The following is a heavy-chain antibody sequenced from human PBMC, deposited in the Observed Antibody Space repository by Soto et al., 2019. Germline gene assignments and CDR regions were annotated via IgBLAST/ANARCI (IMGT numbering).Heavy chain of an antibody. J-gene: IGHJ5*02. CDR2: INPKSGGT. CDR1: GYTFTVYY. CDR3: AKVFRGYSGYIQS. Sequence: ASVKVSCKASGYTFTVYYMHWVRQAPGQGLEWMGWINPKSGGTMYPQKFQGRVTMTWDTSISTAYMALTRLRSDDTAVYYCAKVFRGYSGYIQSWGQGTLVTVSS. V-gene: IGHV1-2*02. D-gene: IGHD5-12*01.